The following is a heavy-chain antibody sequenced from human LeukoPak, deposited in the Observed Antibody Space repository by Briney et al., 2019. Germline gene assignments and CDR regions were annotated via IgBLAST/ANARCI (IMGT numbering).Heavy chain of an antibody. D-gene: IGHD3-10*01. CDR2: IREDGNEK. J-gene: IGHJ4*02. Sequence: PGGSLRLSCAASGFTFSSYGMHWVRQAPGKGLEWVANIREDGNEKYYADSVKGQFTISRDNAKNSLFLQMDSLRAEDTAVYYCARDLAGHYYGSGSSFDYWGQGTLVTVSS. CDR3: ARDLAGHYYGSGSSFDY. CDR1: GFTFSSYG. V-gene: IGHV3-7*01.